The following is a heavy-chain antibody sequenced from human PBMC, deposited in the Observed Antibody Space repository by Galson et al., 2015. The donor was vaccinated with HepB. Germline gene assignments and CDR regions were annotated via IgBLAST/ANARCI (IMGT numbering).Heavy chain of an antibody. D-gene: IGHD1-26*01. Sequence: ALVKPTQTLTLTCNFSGFSLRSTGMRVSWIRQPPGKALEWLARIDWEDDKFYSTSLRTRLTISKDTSKNQVVLTMTNMDPVDTATYYCARDGMGRGSGSYSAFYYWGQGTLVTVSS. J-gene: IGHJ4*02. V-gene: IGHV2-70*04. CDR1: GFSLRSTGMR. CDR2: IDWEDDK. CDR3: ARDGMGRGSGSYSAFYY.